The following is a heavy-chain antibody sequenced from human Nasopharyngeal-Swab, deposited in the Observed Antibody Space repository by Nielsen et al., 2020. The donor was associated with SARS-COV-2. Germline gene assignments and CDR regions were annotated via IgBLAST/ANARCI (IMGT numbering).Heavy chain of an antibody. CDR2: IDPSDSYT. J-gene: IGHJ6*02. V-gene: IGHV5-10-1*01. D-gene: IGHD6-13*01. Sequence: VRQMPGNGLAWRGRIDPSDSYTNYSPSFQGHVTISADKSISTAYLQWSSLKASDTAMYYCARAIVAAAGSYYYYGMDVWGQGTTVTVSS. CDR3: ARAIVAAAGSYYYYGMDV.